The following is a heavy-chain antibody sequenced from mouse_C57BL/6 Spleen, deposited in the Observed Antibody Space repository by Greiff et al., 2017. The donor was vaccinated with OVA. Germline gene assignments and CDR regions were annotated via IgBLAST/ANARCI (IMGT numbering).Heavy chain of an antibody. CDR2: IDPEDGDI. J-gene: IGHJ3*01. V-gene: IGHV14-1*01. CDR3: TTLTYYYGSSWFAY. Sequence: VQLQQSGAELVRPGASVKLSCTASGFNIKDYYMHWVKQRPEQGLEWIGRIDPEDGDIEYAPKFQGKATMTADTSSNTAYLQLCSLTSEDTAVYYCTTLTYYYGSSWFAYWGQGTLVTVSA. CDR1: GFNIKDYY. D-gene: IGHD1-1*01.